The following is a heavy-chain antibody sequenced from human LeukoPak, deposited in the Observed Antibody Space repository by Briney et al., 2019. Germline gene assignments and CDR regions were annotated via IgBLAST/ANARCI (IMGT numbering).Heavy chain of an antibody. CDR2: INHSGST. CDR1: GGSFSGYY. J-gene: IGHJ4*02. V-gene: IGHV4-34*01. D-gene: IGHD3-10*01. CDR3: ASTSGGSGSYYI. Sequence: PSETLSLTCAVYGGSFSGYYWSWIRQPPGKGLEWIGEINHSGSTNYNPSLKSRVTISVDTSKNQFSLKLSSVTAADTAVYYCASTSGGSGSYYIWGQGTLVTVSS.